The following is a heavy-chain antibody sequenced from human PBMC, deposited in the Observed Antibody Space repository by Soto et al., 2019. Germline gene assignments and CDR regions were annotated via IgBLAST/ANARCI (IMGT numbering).Heavy chain of an antibody. CDR1: GGSISSSSYY. Sequence: PSETLSLTCTGSGGSISSSSYYWGWIRQPPGKGLEWIGSIYYSGSTYYNPSLKSRVTISVDTSKNQFSLKLSSVTAADTAVYYCARRESGYYYVGAFDIWGQGTMVTVSS. D-gene: IGHD3-22*01. J-gene: IGHJ3*02. CDR2: IYYSGST. CDR3: ARRESGYYYVGAFDI. V-gene: IGHV4-39*01.